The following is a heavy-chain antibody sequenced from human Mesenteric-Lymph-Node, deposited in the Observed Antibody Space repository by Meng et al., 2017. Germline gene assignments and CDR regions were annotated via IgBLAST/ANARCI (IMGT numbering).Heavy chain of an antibody. CDR2: NNPNSGGT. Sequence: ASVKVSCKASGYTLTGYYKHWVRQAPGQGLEWMGWNNPNSGGTNYAQKFQGRVTMTRDTSISTAYMELSRLRSADTAVYYCARDLLRLDIVATDRLFDYWGQGTLVTVSS. CDR1: GYTLTGYY. J-gene: IGHJ4*02. V-gene: IGHV1-2*02. D-gene: IGHD5-12*01. CDR3: ARDLLRLDIVATDRLFDY.